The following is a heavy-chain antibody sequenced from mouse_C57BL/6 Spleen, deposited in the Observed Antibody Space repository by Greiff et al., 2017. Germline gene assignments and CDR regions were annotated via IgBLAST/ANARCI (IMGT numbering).Heavy chain of an antibody. J-gene: IGHJ2*01. D-gene: IGHD1-1*01. CDR3: AREDDIYYGSSYADY. V-gene: IGHV1-66*01. CDR1: GYSFTSYY. Sequence: QVQLQQSGPELVKPGASVKISCKASGYSFTSYYIHWVKQRPGQGLEWIGWIYPGSGNTKYNEKFKGKATLTADTSSSTAYMQLSSLTSEDSAVYYCAREDDIYYGSSYADYWGQGTTLTVSS. CDR2: IYPGSGNT.